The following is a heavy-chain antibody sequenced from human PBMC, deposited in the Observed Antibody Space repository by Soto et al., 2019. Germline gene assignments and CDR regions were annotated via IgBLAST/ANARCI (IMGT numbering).Heavy chain of an antibody. Sequence: QITLKESGPTLVKPTQPLTLTCTFSGFSLSTSGVGVGWIRQPPGKALEWLALIYWDDDKRYSPSLKSRLTITKDTSKNQAVLTMTNTDPVDTATYYCAHSWSFGELYWFDPWGQGTLVTVSS. D-gene: IGHD3-10*01. V-gene: IGHV2-5*02. CDR2: IYWDDDK. CDR3: AHSWSFGELYWFDP. J-gene: IGHJ5*02. CDR1: GFSLSTSGVG.